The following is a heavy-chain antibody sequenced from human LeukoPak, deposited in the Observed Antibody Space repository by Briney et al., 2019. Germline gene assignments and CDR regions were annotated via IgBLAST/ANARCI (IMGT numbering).Heavy chain of an antibody. V-gene: IGHV3-20*04. J-gene: IGHJ3*02. D-gene: IGHD3-10*01. CDR2: INWNGGST. CDR3: ARGQNYYGSGSQTFDI. CDR1: GFTFDDYG. Sequence: PGGSLRLSCAASGFTFDDYGMSWVRQAPGKGLEWVSGINWNGGSTVYADSVKGRFTISRDNAKNSLYLQVSSLRAEDTAWYYCARGQNYYGSGSQTFDIWSQGTMVTVSS.